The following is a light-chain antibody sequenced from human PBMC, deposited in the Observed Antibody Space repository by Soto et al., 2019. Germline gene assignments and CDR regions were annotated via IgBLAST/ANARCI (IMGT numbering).Light chain of an antibody. CDR1: QSVSSN. J-gene: IGKJ2*01. Sequence: EIVMTQSPATLSVSPGERATLSCRASQSVSSNLAWYQQKPGQAPTLLIYRASARASGIPARFSGSGSGTEFTLTISSLQSEDFAVYYCQHYNNSPFTFGQGTQLEIK. CDR3: QHYNNSPFT. CDR2: RAS. V-gene: IGKV3-15*01.